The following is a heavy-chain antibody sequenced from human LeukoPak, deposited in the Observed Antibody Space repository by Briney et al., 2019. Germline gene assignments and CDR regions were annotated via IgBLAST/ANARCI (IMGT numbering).Heavy chain of an antibody. CDR3: AKARITMVRGVKFDYYYYYGMDV. CDR2: ISWNSGSI. Sequence: GGSLRLSCAASGFTFDDYAMHWVRQAPGKGLEWVSGISWNSGSIGYADSVKGRFTISRDNAKNSLYLQMNSLRAEGTALYYCAKARITMVRGVKFDYYYYYGMDVWGQGTTVTVSS. J-gene: IGHJ6*02. CDR1: GFTFDDYA. V-gene: IGHV3-9*01. D-gene: IGHD3-10*01.